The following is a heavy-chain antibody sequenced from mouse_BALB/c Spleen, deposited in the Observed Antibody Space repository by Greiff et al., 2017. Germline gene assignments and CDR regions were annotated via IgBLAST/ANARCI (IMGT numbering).Heavy chain of an antibody. CDR1: GYAFTNYL. D-gene: IGHD2-1*01. V-gene: IGHV1-54*01. CDR2: INPGSGGT. J-gene: IGHJ4*01. CDR3: ARRNYRAMMDY. Sequence: VQLQQSGAELVRPGTSVKVSCKASGYAFTNYLIEWVKQRPGQGLEWIGVINPGSGGTNYNEKFKGKATLTADKSSSTAYMQLSSLTSDDSAVYFCARRNYRAMMDYWGQGTSVTVSS.